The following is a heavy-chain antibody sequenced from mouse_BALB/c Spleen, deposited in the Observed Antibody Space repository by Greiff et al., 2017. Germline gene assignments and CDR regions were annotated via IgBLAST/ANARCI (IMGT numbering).Heavy chain of an antibody. Sequence: VQLVESGGGLVQPGGSRKLSCAASGFTFSSFGMHWVRQAPEKGLEWVAYISSGSSTIYYADTVKGRFTISRDNPKNTLFLQMTSLRSEDTAMYYCATGDYDGYAMDYWGQGTSVTVSS. V-gene: IGHV5-17*02. J-gene: IGHJ4*01. CDR3: ATGDYDGYAMDY. CDR2: ISSGSSTI. CDR1: GFTFSSFG. D-gene: IGHD2-4*01.